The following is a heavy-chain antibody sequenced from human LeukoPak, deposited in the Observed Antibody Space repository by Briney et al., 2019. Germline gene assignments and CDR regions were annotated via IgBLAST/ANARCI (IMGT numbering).Heavy chain of an antibody. V-gene: IGHV4-39*07. J-gene: IGHJ5*02. CDR2: ISYRGST. Sequence: SETLSLTCTVSGGSIISSSAYYWGWIRQPPGKGLEWIGSISYRGSTYYNPSLQSRVTISIDTSNNQFSLKLSSVTAADTAVYYCARAGNPLFDPWGQGTLVTVSS. CDR3: ARAGNPLFDP. CDR1: GGSIISSSAYY.